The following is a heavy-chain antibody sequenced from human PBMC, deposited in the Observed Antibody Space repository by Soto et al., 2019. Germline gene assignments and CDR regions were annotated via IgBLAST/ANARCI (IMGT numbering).Heavy chain of an antibody. Sequence: SETLSLTCTVSGGSISSYYWSWIRQPPGKGLEWIGYIYYSGSTNYNPSLKSRVTISVDTAKNQFSLKLSSVTAAETAVYYCARTTYDYIWGSYRPDAFDIWGQGTMVTVSS. D-gene: IGHD3-16*02. CDR2: IYYSGST. V-gene: IGHV4-59*01. CDR1: GGSISSYY. CDR3: ARTTYDYIWGSYRPDAFDI. J-gene: IGHJ3*02.